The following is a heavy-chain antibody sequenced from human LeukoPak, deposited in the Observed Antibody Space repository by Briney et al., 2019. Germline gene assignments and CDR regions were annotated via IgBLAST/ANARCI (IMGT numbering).Heavy chain of an antibody. Sequence: GRSLRLSCAASGFTFSSYGMSWVRQAPGKGLEWVSGINWNGGSTGYADSVKGRFTISRDNAKNSLYLQMNSLRAEDTALYYCARGNYGGNSVFDYWGQGTLVTVSS. CDR2: INWNGGST. CDR3: ARGNYGGNSVFDY. CDR1: GFTFSSYG. D-gene: IGHD4-23*01. J-gene: IGHJ4*02. V-gene: IGHV3-20*04.